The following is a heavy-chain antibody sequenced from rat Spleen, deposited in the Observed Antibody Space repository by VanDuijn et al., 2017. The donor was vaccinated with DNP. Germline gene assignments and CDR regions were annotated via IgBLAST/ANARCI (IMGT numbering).Heavy chain of an antibody. CDR2: ISTSGGST. CDR1: GFTFSNYD. CDR3: ARAYHFDY. V-gene: IGHV5-25*01. J-gene: IGHJ2*01. Sequence: EVQLVESGGGLVQPGRSLKLSCAASGFTFSNYDMAWVRQAPTKGLEWVASISTSGGSTYYRDSVKGRFTVSRDNAKSTLYLQMDSLRSEDTATYYCARAYHFDYWGQGVMVTVSS.